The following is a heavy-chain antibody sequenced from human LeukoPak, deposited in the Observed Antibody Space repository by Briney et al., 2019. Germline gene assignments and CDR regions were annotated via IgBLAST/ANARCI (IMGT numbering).Heavy chain of an antibody. CDR1: GFTFSSYW. CDR3: ARGRFRYDSSGYQVDY. CDR2: INSDGSST. Sequence: GGSLRLSCAASGFTFSSYWMHWVRQAPGKGLVWVSRINSDGSSTSYADSVKGRFTISSDNAKNTLYLQMNSLRAEDTAVYYCARGRFRYDSSGYQVDYWGQGTLVTVSS. V-gene: IGHV3-74*01. J-gene: IGHJ4*02. D-gene: IGHD3-22*01.